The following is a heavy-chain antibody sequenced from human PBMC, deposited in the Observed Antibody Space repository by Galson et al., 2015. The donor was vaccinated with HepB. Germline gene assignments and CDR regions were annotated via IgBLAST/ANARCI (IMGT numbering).Heavy chain of an antibody. CDR1: GFTFTGSA. J-gene: IGHJ5*02. Sequence: SLRLSCAAVSGFTFTGSAMHWVRQASGKGLEWLGRIRSKANRYATTYAASVRGRFTISRDDSKKTAYLQMNSLKSEDTAVYYCTRNYDEYTNWFDPWGQGTLVTVSS. CDR2: IRSKANRYAT. V-gene: IGHV3-73*01. CDR3: TRNYDEYTNWFDP. D-gene: IGHD3-3*01.